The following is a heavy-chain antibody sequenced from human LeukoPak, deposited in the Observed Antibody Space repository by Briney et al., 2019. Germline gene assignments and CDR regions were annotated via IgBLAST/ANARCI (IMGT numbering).Heavy chain of an antibody. CDR2: IYYSGST. J-gene: IGHJ4*02. V-gene: IGHV4-39*07. D-gene: IGHD3-10*01. CDR1: GGSISSSSYC. CDR3: ARDKGYYGSGSPAD. Sequence: SETLSLTCTVSGGSISSSSYCWGWIRQPPGKGLEWIGSIYYSGSTYYNPSLKSRVTISVDTSKNQFSLKLSSVTAADTAVYYCARDKGYYGSGSPADWGQGTLVTVSS.